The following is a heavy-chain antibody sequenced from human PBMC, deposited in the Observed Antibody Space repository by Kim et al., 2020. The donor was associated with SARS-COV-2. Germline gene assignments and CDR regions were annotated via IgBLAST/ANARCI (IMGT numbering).Heavy chain of an antibody. Sequence: SETLSLTCAVYGGSFSAYYWSWIRQPPGKGLEWIGEINHSGSTNYNPSLKSRVTISVDTSKNQFSLKLSSVTAADTAVYYCARGTRQWLVRGPYYYYMDVRGKGTTVTVSS. CDR2: INHSGST. D-gene: IGHD6-19*01. CDR1: GGSFSAYY. CDR3: ARGTRQWLVRGPYYYYMDV. V-gene: IGHV4-34*01. J-gene: IGHJ6*03.